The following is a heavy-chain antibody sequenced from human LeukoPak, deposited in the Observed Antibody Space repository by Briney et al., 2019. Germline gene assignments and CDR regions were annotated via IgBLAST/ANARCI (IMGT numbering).Heavy chain of an antibody. CDR2: IYYSGST. J-gene: IGHJ5*02. D-gene: IGHD3-10*01. Sequence: SETLSLTCTVSGGSISSGSYYWSWIRQPPGKGLEWIGYIYYSGSTYYNPSLKSRVTISVDTSKNQFSLKLSSVTAADTAVYYCARLWFGESLRFDPWGQGTLVTVSS. CDR1: GGSISSGSYY. V-gene: IGHV4-30-4*08. CDR3: ARLWFGESLRFDP.